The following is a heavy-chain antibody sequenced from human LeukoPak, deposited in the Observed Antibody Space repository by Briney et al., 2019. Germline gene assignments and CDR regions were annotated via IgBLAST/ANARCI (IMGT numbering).Heavy chain of an antibody. CDR2: INPGGDNT. CDR3: ARSQHRVPTHH. J-gene: IGHJ4*02. Sequence: ASVKVSCKASGYTFTKSYIHWVRQAPGQRLEWMGLINPGGDNTNYAQNFQGRVTMTSDTSARTVYMELNSLRAEDTAVYYCARSQHRVPTHHWGQGTLVTVSS. V-gene: IGHV1-46*01. CDR1: GYTFTKSY.